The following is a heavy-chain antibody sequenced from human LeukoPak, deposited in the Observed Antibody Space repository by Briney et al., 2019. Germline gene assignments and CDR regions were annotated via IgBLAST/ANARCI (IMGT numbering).Heavy chain of an antibody. CDR2: INPNSGGT. CDR1: GYTFTGYY. V-gene: IGHV1-2*02. Sequence: ASVKVSCKASGYTFTGYYMHWVRQAPGQGLEWMGWINPNSGGTNYAQKFQGRVTMTRDTSISTAYMELSRLRSDDTAVYYCARGPRITLIRGGQWYFYMDVWGKGTTVTISS. J-gene: IGHJ6*03. CDR3: ARGPRITLIRGGQWYFYMDV. D-gene: IGHD3-10*01.